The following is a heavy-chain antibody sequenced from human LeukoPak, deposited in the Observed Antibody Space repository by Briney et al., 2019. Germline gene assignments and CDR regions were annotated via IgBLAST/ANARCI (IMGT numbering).Heavy chain of an antibody. D-gene: IGHD5-18*01. CDR3: ARTEESGYSYGYFGYYYYMDV. J-gene: IGHJ6*03. CDR2: IYYSGST. Sequence: PSETLSLTCTVSGGSISSYYWSWIRQPPGKGLEYIGYIYYSGSTNYNPSLKSRVTISVDTSKDQFSLKLSSVTAADTAVYYCARTEESGYSYGYFGYYYYMDVWGKGTTVTVSS. CDR1: GGSISSYY. V-gene: IGHV4-59*01.